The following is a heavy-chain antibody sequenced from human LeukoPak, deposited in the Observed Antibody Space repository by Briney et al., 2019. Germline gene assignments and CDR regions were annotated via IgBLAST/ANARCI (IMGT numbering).Heavy chain of an antibody. CDR2: IYTDGST. D-gene: IGHD4-17*01. Sequence: GGSLRLSCAASGFTVSSKYMNWVRQAPGKGLEWVSVIYTDGSTYYADSVRARFTISRDNSKNTLYLQMNSLRAEDTAVYYCARVGYGDYLYFDYWGQGTLVTVSS. V-gene: IGHV3-66*01. CDR3: ARVGYGDYLYFDY. J-gene: IGHJ4*02. CDR1: GFTVSSKY.